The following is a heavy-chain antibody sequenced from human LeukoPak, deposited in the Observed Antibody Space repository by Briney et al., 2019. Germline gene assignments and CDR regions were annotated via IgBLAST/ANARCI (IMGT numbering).Heavy chain of an antibody. Sequence: ASVKVSCKASGYTFTSYGISWVRQAPGQGLEWMGWINPNSGGTNYAQKFQGRVTMTRDTSISTAYMELSSLRSEDTAVYYCARGYYDSTPVGLYYGMDVWGQGTTVTVSS. CDR1: GYTFTSYG. J-gene: IGHJ6*02. D-gene: IGHD3-22*01. CDR2: INPNSGGT. V-gene: IGHV1-2*02. CDR3: ARGYYDSTPVGLYYGMDV.